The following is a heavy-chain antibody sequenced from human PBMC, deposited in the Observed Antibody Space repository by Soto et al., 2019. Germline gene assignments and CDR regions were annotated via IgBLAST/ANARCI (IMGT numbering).Heavy chain of an antibody. D-gene: IGHD3-10*01. V-gene: IGHV4-59*01. J-gene: IGHJ5*02. CDR2: IYYSGST. Sequence: PSETLSLTCTVSGGSISSYYWSWIRQPPGKGLEWIGYIYYSGSTNYNPSLKSRVTISVDTSKNQFSLKLSSVTAADTAVYYCARDIGSGTLQSGNWFDPWGQGTLVTVS. CDR1: GGSISSYY. CDR3: ARDIGSGTLQSGNWFDP.